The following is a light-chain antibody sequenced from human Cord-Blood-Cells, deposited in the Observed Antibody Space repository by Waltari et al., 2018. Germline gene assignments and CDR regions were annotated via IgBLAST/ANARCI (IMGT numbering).Light chain of an antibody. J-gene: IGKJ2*01. CDR1: QSVSSSY. V-gene: IGKV3-20*01. Sequence: LSLSPGERATLSCRASQSVSSSYLAWYQQKPGQAPRLLIYGASSRATGIPDRFSGSGSGTDFTLTISRLEPEDFAVYYCQQYGSSSYTFGQGTKLEIK. CDR3: QQYGSSSYT. CDR2: GAS.